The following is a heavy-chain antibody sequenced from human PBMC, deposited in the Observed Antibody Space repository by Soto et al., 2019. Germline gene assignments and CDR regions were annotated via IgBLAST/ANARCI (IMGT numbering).Heavy chain of an antibody. D-gene: IGHD3-22*01. CDR3: AKEPRGGYYYFDY. CDR1: GFTFSSYG. J-gene: IGHJ4*02. Sequence: QVQLVESGGGVVQPGRSLRLSCAASGFTFSSYGMHWVRQAPGKGLEWVAVISYDGSNKYYADSVKGRFTISRDNSKNTLYLQMNRLRAEDTAVYYCAKEPRGGYYYFDYWGQGTLVTVSS. CDR2: ISYDGSNK. V-gene: IGHV3-30*18.